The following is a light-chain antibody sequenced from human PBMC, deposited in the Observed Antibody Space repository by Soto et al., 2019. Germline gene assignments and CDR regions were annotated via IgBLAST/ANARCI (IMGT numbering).Light chain of an antibody. CDR2: GAS. CDR3: QQYNLWPPRT. J-gene: IGKJ4*01. V-gene: IGKV3-15*01. Sequence: EIVMPQSPATLSVSPGERATLSCRASQSVGRNLAWYQQKPGQAPRLLIYGASTRATGIPARFSGSGSGTEFTLTISSLQSEDFAIYSCQQYNLWPPRTFGGGNKVEIK. CDR1: QSVGRN.